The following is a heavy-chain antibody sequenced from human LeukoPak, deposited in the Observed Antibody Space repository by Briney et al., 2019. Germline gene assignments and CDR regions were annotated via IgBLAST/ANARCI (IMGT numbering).Heavy chain of an antibody. J-gene: IGHJ4*02. CDR1: GFTFSSCK. CDR2: INSDGSST. D-gene: IGHD1-26*01. CDR3: VKVRGRARVGYFDY. Sequence: PAGSLTLACTASGFTFSSCKRHWFGQAPPGERLWFKRINSDGSSTSYADSVKGRFTISRDNAKNTMYLQMNSLRVEDTAIYYCVKVRGRARVGYFDYWGQGTLVTVSS. V-gene: IGHV3-74*01.